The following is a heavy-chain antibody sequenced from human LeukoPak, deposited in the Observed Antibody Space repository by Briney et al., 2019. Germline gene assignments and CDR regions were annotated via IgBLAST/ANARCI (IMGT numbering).Heavy chain of an antibody. V-gene: IGHV4-31*03. CDR3: ARDSRSNNWFDP. J-gene: IGHJ5*02. CDR1: GGSISSGGYY. CDR2: IYYSGST. Sequence: SETLSLTCTVSGGSISSGGYYWSWIRRHPGKDLEWIGYIYYSGSTYYNPSLKSRVTISVDTSKNQFSLKLSSVTAADTAVYYCARDSRSNNWFDPWGQGTLVTVSS.